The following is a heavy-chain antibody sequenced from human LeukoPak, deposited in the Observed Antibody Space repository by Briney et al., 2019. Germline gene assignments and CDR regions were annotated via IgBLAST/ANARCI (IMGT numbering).Heavy chain of an antibody. J-gene: IGHJ4*02. CDR2: IYHSGST. Sequence: PSQTLSLTCAVSGGSISSGGYSWSWIRQPPGKGLEWIGYIYHSGSTYYNPSLKSRVTISVGRSKNQFSLKLSSVTAADTAVYYCASDYGGNSIWYYWGQGTLVTVSS. CDR1: GGSISSGGYS. V-gene: IGHV4-30-2*01. D-gene: IGHD4-23*01. CDR3: ASDYGGNSIWYY.